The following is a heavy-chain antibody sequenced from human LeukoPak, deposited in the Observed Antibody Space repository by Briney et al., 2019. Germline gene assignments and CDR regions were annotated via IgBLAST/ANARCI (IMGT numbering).Heavy chain of an antibody. CDR2: IKQDGSEK. J-gene: IGHJ5*02. V-gene: IGHV3-7*01. CDR3: ARDGRDRYYYESSENWFDP. Sequence: GGSLRLSCAASGFTFSNYWMSWVRQAPGKGLEWVANIKQDGSEKYYVDSVKGRFTISRDNAKNSLYLQMNSLRAEDTAVYYCARDGRDRYYYESSENWFDPWGQGTLVTVSS. CDR1: GFTFSNYW. D-gene: IGHD3-22*01.